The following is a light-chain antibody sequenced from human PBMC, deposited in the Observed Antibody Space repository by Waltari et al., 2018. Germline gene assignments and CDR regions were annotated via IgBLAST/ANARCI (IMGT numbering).Light chain of an antibody. V-gene: IGLV3-25*03. CDR2: KDT. CDR3: QSGDSTSTHVV. CDR1: ALPKQY. Sequence: SYELTQPPSVSVSPGQTARITCSGDALPKQYAFWYQQKPGHAPVLVTYKDTERPSGIPDRFSGSSSGTTVTLTISGVQAEDEADYYCQSGDSTSTHVVFGGGTKLTVL. J-gene: IGLJ2*01.